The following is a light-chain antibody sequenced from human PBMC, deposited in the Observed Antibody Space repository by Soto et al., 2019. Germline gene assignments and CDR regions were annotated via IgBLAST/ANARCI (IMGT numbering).Light chain of an antibody. V-gene: IGLV1-44*01. CDR2: NNN. CDR3: AAWDDSLNGYV. CDR1: SSNIGTNA. J-gene: IGLJ1*01. Sequence: QSLLTQPPSASRTPGQRVTISCSGGSSNIGTNAVNWYQQLPGTAPKLLIYNNNQRPSGVPDRFSGSKSGTSASLAISGLQSEYESDYYCAAWDDSLNGYVFGTGTKVT.